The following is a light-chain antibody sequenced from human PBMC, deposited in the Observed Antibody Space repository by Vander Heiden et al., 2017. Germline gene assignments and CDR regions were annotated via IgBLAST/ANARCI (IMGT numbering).Light chain of an antibody. CDR1: QSISSW. Sequence: DIQMTLSPSTLSASVGDRVTITCRASQSISSWLAWYQQKPGKAPKLLIYKASNLESGVPSRFSGSGSGTDFTLTISSLQPDDFATYYCQQYNSYSQTFGQGTKVEIK. CDR2: KAS. J-gene: IGKJ1*01. V-gene: IGKV1-5*03. CDR3: QQYNSYSQT.